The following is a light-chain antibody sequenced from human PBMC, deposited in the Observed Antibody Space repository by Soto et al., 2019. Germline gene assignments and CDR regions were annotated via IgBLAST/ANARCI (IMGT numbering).Light chain of an antibody. J-gene: IGKJ4*01. V-gene: IGKV3-11*01. CDR2: DAS. CDR3: QQRSNLLT. Sequence: EIVLTQSPATLSLSPRERATLSCRASQSVSSYLAWYQQNPGQAPRLLIYDASNRATGIPARFSGSGSGTDFTLTISSLEPEDFAVYYCQQRSNLLTFGGGTKVDIK. CDR1: QSVSSY.